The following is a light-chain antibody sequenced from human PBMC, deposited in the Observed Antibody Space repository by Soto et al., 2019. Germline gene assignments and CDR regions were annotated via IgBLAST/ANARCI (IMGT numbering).Light chain of an antibody. V-gene: IGLV4-69*01. J-gene: IGLJ2*01. CDR3: QAWGTGIVA. Sequence: QPVLTQSPSASASLGASVKLTCTLSSGHSTYSIAWHQQQPKKGPRYLMRVKNDGSQTKGDGIPDRFSGSSSGPERYLTISSLQSEDEADYYCQAWGTGIVAFGGGTQLTVL. CDR1: SGHSTYS. CDR2: VKNDGSQ.